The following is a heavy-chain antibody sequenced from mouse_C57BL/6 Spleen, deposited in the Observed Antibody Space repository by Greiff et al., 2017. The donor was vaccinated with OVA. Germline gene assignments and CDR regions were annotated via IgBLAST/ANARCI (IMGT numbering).Heavy chain of an antibody. CDR1: GFTFTDYY. D-gene: IGHD1-1*01. CDR3: ARSYGSRTRYFDY. J-gene: IGHJ2*01. V-gene: IGHV7-3*01. Sequence: EVQRVESGGGLVQPGGSLSLSCAASGFTFTDYYMSWVRQPPGKALAWLGFIRNKANGYTTEYSASVKGRFTISRDNSQSILYRQMNALRAEDSATYYCARSYGSRTRYFDYWGQGTTLTVSS. CDR2: IRNKANGYTT.